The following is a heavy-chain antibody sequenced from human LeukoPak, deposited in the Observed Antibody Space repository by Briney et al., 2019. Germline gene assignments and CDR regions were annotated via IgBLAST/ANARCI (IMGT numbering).Heavy chain of an antibody. J-gene: IGHJ3*02. D-gene: IGHD6-19*01. CDR2: IYTSGST. CDR1: GGSISSYY. Sequence: SETLSLTCTVSGGSISSYYWSWIRQPPGKGLEWIGRIYTSGSTNYNPSLKSRVTMSVDTSKNQFSLKLSSVTAADTAVYYCARGDSSGWFDAFDIWGQGTMVTVSS. CDR3: ARGDSSGWFDAFDI. V-gene: IGHV4-4*07.